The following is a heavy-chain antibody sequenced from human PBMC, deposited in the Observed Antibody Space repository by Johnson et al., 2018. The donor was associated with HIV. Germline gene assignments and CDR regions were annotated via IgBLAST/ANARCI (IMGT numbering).Heavy chain of an antibody. CDR3: AKGHYYDSSDYYNQRYAFDI. J-gene: IGHJ3*02. CDR2: ISYDGSNK. Sequence: QVQLVESGGGVVQPGRSLRLSCAASGFTFSSYGMHWVRHAPGKGLEWVAVISYDGSNKYYADSVKGRFTISRDNSKNTLYLQMNSLGAEDTAVYYCAKGHYYDSSDYYNQRYAFDIWGQGTMVTVSS. V-gene: IGHV3-30*18. CDR1: GFTFSSYG. D-gene: IGHD3-22*01.